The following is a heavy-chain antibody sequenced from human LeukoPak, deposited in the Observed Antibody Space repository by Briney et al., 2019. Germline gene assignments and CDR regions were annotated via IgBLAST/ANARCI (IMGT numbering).Heavy chain of an antibody. CDR1: GFTFRTHW. D-gene: IGHD2-8*02. CDR2: IYSDGTST. Sequence: PGGSLRLSCAASGFTFRTHWLYWVRQAPGKGLGWVSRIYSDGTSTIYADSMKGRFTTSRDNAKSTMYLQMNSLRAEDTAVSYCARTGTGRDLDIWGQGTMVTVS. V-gene: IGHV3-74*01. CDR3: ARTGTGRDLDI. J-gene: IGHJ3*02.